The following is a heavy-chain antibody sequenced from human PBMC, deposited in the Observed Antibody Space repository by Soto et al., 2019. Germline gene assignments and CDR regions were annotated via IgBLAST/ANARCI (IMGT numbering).Heavy chain of an antibody. V-gene: IGHV4-59*08. Sequence: QVQLQESGPGLVKPSETLSLTCTVSGGSISSYYWSWIRQPPGKGLEWIGYIYYSGSTNYNLSLKRRVTISVDTSKNQFSLKLSSVTAADTAVYYCASTYSSGWYWFDPWGQGTLVTVSS. CDR1: GGSISSYY. D-gene: IGHD6-19*01. CDR3: ASTYSSGWYWFDP. J-gene: IGHJ5*02. CDR2: IYYSGST.